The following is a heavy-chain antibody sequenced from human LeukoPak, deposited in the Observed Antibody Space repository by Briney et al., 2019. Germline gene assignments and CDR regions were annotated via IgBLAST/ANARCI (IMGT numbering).Heavy chain of an antibody. CDR3: ARELGYSSSPRWFDP. J-gene: IGHJ5*02. V-gene: IGHV4-39*07. CDR2: IYYSGST. Sequence: PSETLSLTCTVSGGSISSSSYYWGWIRQPPGKGLEWIGSIYYSGSTYYNPSLKSRVTISVDTSKNQFSPKLSSVTAADTAVYYCARELGYSSSPRWFDPWGQGTLVTVSS. D-gene: IGHD6-6*01. CDR1: GGSISSSSYY.